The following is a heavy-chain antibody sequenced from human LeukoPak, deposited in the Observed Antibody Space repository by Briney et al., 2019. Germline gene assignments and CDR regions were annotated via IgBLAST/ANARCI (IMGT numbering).Heavy chain of an antibody. V-gene: IGHV1-18*01. CDR2: ISAYNGNT. J-gene: IGHJ4*02. D-gene: IGHD1-26*01. CDR1: GYTFISYG. Sequence: AASVKVSCKPSGYTFISYGISWVRQAPGQGLEWMGWISAYNGNTNYALKLQGRVTMTTDTSTSTAYMELRGLRSDDTAVYYCARVVGGSYYSANCFDYWGQGTLVTVSS. CDR3: ARVVGGSYYSANCFDY.